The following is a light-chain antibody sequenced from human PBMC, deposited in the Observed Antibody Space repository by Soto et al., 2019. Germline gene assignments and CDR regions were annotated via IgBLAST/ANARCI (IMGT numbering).Light chain of an antibody. V-gene: IGLV2-14*01. CDR1: SSDVGAYNY. Sequence: QSVLTQPASVSGSPGQSITISCTGPSSDVGAYNYDSWYQQYPGEAPKVIIYDVSHRPAGVSNRFSGSKSGNTASLTISGLQTQDEADYYCSSYTSATTYVLGTGTKVTVL. CDR2: DVS. J-gene: IGLJ1*01. CDR3: SSYTSATTYV.